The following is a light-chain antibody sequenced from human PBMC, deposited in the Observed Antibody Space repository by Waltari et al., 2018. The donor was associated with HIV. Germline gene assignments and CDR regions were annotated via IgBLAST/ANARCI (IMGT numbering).Light chain of an antibody. Sequence: DIQMTQSPSSVSASVGCRVPITCRASQSIGRSLVCYQQTPGKAPKLLIYAASTLQGGVPSRFSGSGSGTSFTLTISSLQPEDFATYYCQQTSSFPLTFGGGTTVEIK. J-gene: IGKJ4*01. V-gene: IGKV1-12*01. CDR3: QQTSSFPLT. CDR2: AAS. CDR1: QSIGRS.